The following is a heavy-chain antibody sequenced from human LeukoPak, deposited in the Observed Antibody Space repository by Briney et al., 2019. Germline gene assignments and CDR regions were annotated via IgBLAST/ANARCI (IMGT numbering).Heavy chain of an antibody. CDR1: GGSFSGYY. CDR2: INHSGST. V-gene: IGHV4-34*01. D-gene: IGHD3-10*01. J-gene: IGHJ4*02. CDR3: AHAALWFGEFFDY. Sequence: SETLSLTCAVYGGSFSGYYWSWIRQPPGKGLERIGEINHSGSTNYNPSLKSRVTISVDTSKNQFSLKLSSVTAADTAVYYCAHAALWFGEFFDYWGQGTLVTVSS.